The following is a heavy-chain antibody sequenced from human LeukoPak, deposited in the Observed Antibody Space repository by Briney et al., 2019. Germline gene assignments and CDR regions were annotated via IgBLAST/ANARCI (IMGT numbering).Heavy chain of an antibody. J-gene: IGHJ1*01. Sequence: GGSLRLSCAASGFTFSSYAMSWVRQAPGKGLEWVAVISYDGSNKYYADSVKGRFTISRDNSKNTLYLQMNSLRAEDTAVYYCAKDFDSSGYYYSSRYFQHWGQGTLVTVSS. CDR3: AKDFDSSGYYYSSRYFQH. CDR2: ISYDGSNK. V-gene: IGHV3-30*18. D-gene: IGHD3-22*01. CDR1: GFTFSSYA.